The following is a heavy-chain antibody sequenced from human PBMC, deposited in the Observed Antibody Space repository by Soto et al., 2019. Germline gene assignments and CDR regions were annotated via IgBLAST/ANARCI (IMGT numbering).Heavy chain of an antibody. CDR1: GFIFSSYA. Sequence: GGSLRLSCAASGFIFSSYAMTWVRQAPGKGLEWVSSIGGSGGTTYYADSVKGRFSISRDNSKNILFLQMSSLTVEDTAVYYCAKDGWYSSSPFYFDYWGQGTQVTVS. D-gene: IGHD6-13*01. J-gene: IGHJ4*02. V-gene: IGHV3-23*01. CDR3: AKDGWYSSSPFYFDY. CDR2: IGGSGGTT.